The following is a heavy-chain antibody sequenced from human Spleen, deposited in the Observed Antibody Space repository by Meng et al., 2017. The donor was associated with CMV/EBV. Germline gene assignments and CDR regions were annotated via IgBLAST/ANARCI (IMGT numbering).Heavy chain of an antibody. CDR1: GYSFTNYW. J-gene: IGHJ6*02. V-gene: IGHV1-2*06. D-gene: IGHD3-3*01. Sequence: GGSLRLSCKSSGYSFTNYWIGWVRQAPGQGLEWMGRINPNTGGTNYAQKFQGRVTMTRDTSISTAYMELSRLRSDDTAVYYCARDAGSFGVEYTSNWGFYYPYGMDVWGQGTTVTVSS. CDR3: ARDAGSFGVEYTSNWGFYYPYGMDV. CDR2: INPNTGGT.